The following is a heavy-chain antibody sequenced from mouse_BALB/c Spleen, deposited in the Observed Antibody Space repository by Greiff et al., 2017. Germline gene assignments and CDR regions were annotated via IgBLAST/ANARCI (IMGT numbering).Heavy chain of an antibody. CDR3: ARPGRPAMDY. D-gene: IGHD1-1*01. CDR1: GFDFSRYW. CDR2: INPDSSTI. V-gene: IGHV4-1*02. Sequence: EVKLMESGGGLVQPGGSLKLSCAASGFDFSRYWMSWVRQAPGKGLEWIGEINPDSSTINYTPSLKDKFIISRDNAKNTLYLQMSKVRSEDTALYYCARPGRPAMDYWGQGTSVTVSS. J-gene: IGHJ4*01.